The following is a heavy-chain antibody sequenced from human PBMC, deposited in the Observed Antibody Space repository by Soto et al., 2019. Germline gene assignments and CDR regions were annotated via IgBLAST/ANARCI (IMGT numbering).Heavy chain of an antibody. V-gene: IGHV3-23*01. Sequence: GGSLRLSCAASGFTFSSYAMSWVRQAPGKGLEWVSAISGSGGSTYYADSVKGRFTISRDNSKNTLYLQMNSLRAEDTAVYYCARGLTYYYYYYMDVWGKGTTVTVSS. CDR1: GFTFSSYA. J-gene: IGHJ6*03. D-gene: IGHD2-8*01. CDR2: ISGSGGST. CDR3: ARGLTYYYYYYMDV.